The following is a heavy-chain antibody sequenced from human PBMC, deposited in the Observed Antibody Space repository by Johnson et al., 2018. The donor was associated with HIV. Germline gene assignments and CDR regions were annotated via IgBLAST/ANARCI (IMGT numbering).Heavy chain of an antibody. CDR2: IRFDGSNK. CDR1: GFIFSSYG. D-gene: IGHD6-13*01. V-gene: IGHV3-30*02. J-gene: IGHJ3*02. CDR3: AKDEEGYSSAWSAGTAFDI. Sequence: QVQLVESGGGVVQRGGSLRLACAASGFIFSSYGMHWVRQAPGKGLEWVAFIRFDGSNKFYADSVKGRFTLSSDNSKNTLYLQMNSLKADDTAIYYCAKDEEGYSSAWSAGTAFDIWGQGTMVTVSS.